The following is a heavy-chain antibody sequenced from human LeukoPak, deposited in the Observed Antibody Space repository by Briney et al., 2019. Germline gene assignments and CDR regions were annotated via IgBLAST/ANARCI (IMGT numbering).Heavy chain of an antibody. CDR1: GFTFSSYA. CDR3: GKPGLYGGYVYFDY. J-gene: IGHJ4*02. V-gene: IGHV3-64D*06. D-gene: IGHD5-12*01. CDR2: ISSNGGST. Sequence: QPGGSLRLSCTASGFTFSSYAMHWVRQAPGKGLEYVSAISSNGGSTYYADSVKGRFTISRDNSKNTLYLQMSSLRAEDTAVYYWGKPGLYGGYVYFDYWGQGTLATVSS.